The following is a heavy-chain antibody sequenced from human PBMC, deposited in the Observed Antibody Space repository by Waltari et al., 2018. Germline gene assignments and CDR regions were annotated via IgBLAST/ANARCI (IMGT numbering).Heavy chain of an antibody. Sequence: QVQLVQSGAEVKKPGSSVKVSCKASGGTFSSYAISWVRQAPGQGLEWMGGIIPIFGTANYAQKFQGRVTITADESTSTAYMELSSLSSEDTAVYYCARDGYYYDSSGYWPVGYFDYWGQGTLVTVSS. V-gene: IGHV1-69*01. CDR1: GGTFSSYA. J-gene: IGHJ4*02. CDR2: IIPIFGTA. D-gene: IGHD3-22*01. CDR3: ARDGYYYDSSGYWPVGYFDY.